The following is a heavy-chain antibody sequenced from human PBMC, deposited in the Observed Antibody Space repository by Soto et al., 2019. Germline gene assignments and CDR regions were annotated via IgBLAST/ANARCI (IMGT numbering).Heavy chain of an antibody. V-gene: IGHV1-69*01. CDR2: IIPIFGTA. CDR3: ARGDKVGYSYGYFFWFDP. J-gene: IGHJ5*02. CDR1: GGTFSSYA. D-gene: IGHD5-18*01. Sequence: QVQLVQSGAEVKKPGYSVKVSCKASGGTFSSYAISWVRQAPGQGLEWMGGIIPIFGTANYAQKFQGRVTITADESTSTAYMELSSLRSEDTAVYYCARGDKVGYSYGYFFWFDPWGQGTLVTVSS.